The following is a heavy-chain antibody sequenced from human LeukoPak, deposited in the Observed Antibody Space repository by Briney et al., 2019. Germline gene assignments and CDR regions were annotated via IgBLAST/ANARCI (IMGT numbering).Heavy chain of an antibody. J-gene: IGHJ6*02. D-gene: IGHD3-10*01. Sequence: GGSLRLSCAASGNSFSTYVMAWVRQAPGKGLECVSAISGSGGDSYYAASVKGRFTISRDNSKNTLYLQMNSLRVEDTAVYYCAKVSGRILIWPQPFGDGMDVWGQGTTVTVSS. V-gene: IGHV3-23*01. CDR3: AKVSGRILIWPQPFGDGMDV. CDR1: GNSFSTYV. CDR2: ISGSGGDS.